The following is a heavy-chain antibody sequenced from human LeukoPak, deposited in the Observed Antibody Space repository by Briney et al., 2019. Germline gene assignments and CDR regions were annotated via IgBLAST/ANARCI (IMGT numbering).Heavy chain of an antibody. CDR3: ARVNDILTGYYNGYFNY. Sequence: SVKVSCKASGGTFSSNGISWVRQAPGQGLEWMGGIIPIFGTANYAQKFQGRVTITADESTSTAYMELSSLRSEDTAVYYCARVNDILTGYYNGYFNYWGQGTLVTVSS. V-gene: IGHV1-69*13. D-gene: IGHD3-9*01. J-gene: IGHJ4*02. CDR1: GGTFSSNG. CDR2: IIPIFGTA.